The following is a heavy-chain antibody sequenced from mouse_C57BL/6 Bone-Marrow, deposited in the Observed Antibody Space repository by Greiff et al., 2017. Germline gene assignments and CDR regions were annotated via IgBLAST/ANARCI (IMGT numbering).Heavy chain of an antibody. CDR3: ATFDV. CDR1: GFTFSDYG. Sequence: EVMLVESGGGLVKPGGSLKLSCAASGFTFSDYGMHWVRQAPEKGLEWVAYISSGSSTIYYADTVKGRFTISRDNAKNTLFLHMTSLRSENTAMYYCATFDVWGTGTTVTVSS. V-gene: IGHV5-17*01. J-gene: IGHJ1*03. CDR2: ISSGSSTI.